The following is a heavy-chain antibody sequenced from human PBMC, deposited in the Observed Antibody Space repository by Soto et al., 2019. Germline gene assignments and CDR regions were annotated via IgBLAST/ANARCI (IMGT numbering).Heavy chain of an antibody. D-gene: IGHD3-22*01. CDR1: GFTFSSYA. CDR2: ISYDGSNK. Sequence: PGGSLRLSCAASGFTFSSYAMHWVRQAPGKGLEWVAVISYDGSNKYYADSVKGRFTISRDNSKNTLYLQMNSLRAEDTAVYYCASDYYDSSGYIFDYWGQGTLVTVSS. CDR3: ASDYYDSSGYIFDY. J-gene: IGHJ4*02. V-gene: IGHV3-30-3*01.